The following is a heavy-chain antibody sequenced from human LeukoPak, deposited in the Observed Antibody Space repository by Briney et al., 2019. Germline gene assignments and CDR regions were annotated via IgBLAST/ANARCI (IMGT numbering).Heavy chain of an antibody. CDR3: ARILYYDFWSGYSRPGGFFDS. Sequence: SETLSLTCTVSGGSISSSSYYWGWIRQPPGNGLEWIGSIDYSGSTYYNPSLKIRFTISVYTSKNQFSLKLSSVTAAEKAVYYCARILYYDFWSGYSRPGGFFDSWGKGPLVTVST. CDR1: GGSISSSSYY. J-gene: IGHJ4*02. CDR2: IDYSGST. V-gene: IGHV4-39*01. D-gene: IGHD3-3*01.